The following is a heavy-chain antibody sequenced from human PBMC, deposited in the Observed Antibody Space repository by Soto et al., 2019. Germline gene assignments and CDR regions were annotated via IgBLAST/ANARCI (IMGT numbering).Heavy chain of an antibody. Sequence: ASVKVSCKASGYTFTSYGISWVRQAPGQGLEWMGWISAYNGNTNYAQKLQGRVTMTTDTSTSTAYMELRSLRSDDTAVYYCARTIKCSGYDGYFDYWGQGTLVTISS. V-gene: IGHV1-18*01. CDR3: ARTIKCSGYDGYFDY. J-gene: IGHJ4*02. D-gene: IGHD5-12*01. CDR1: GYTFTSYG. CDR2: ISAYNGNT.